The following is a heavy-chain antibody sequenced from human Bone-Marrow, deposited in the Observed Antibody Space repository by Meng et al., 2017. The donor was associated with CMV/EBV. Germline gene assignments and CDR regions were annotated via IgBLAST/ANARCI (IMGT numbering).Heavy chain of an antibody. V-gene: IGHV3-49*04. CDR2: IRSKAYGGTT. J-gene: IGHJ3*01. CDR1: GFIFSNHG. Sequence: GESLKISCAASGFIFSNHGMSWVRQAPGKGLEWVGFIRSKAYGGTTEYAASVKGRFTISRDDSKSIAYLQMNSLKTEDTAVYYCTSSEDIVVVPAAMVVWGQGTMVTVSS. D-gene: IGHD2-2*01. CDR3: TSSEDIVVVPAAMVV.